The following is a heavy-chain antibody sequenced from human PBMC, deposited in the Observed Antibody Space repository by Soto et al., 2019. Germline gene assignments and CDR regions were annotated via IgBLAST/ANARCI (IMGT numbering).Heavy chain of an antibody. CDR3: VRDIARVGDTYYYDY. J-gene: IGHJ4*02. V-gene: IGHV3-11*06. D-gene: IGHD1-26*01. Sequence: PWWSLRLSCSASVFTFSDYYMSWIRQAPGKGLEWVSYISSSSSDTNYADSVRGRFTISRDNAKNSLYLQMNGLRAEDTAVYYCVRDIARVGDTYYYDYWGQGTLVTVSS. CDR1: VFTFSDYY. CDR2: ISSSSSDT.